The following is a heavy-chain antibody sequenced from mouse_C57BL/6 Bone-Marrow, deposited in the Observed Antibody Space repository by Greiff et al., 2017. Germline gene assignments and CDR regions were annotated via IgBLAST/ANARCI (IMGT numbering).Heavy chain of an antibody. J-gene: IGHJ4*01. CDR3: ARDALYTPARDY. CDR1: GFTFSDFY. D-gene: IGHD2-12*01. CDR2: SRNKANDYTT. Sequence: EVKLMESGGGLVQSGRSLRLSCATSGFTFSDFYMEWVRQAPGKGLEWIAASRNKANDYTTEYSASVKGRFIVSRDTSHIILYLRTNALRAEDTAIYYCARDALYTPARDYWGQGTSVTVSS. V-gene: IGHV7-1*01.